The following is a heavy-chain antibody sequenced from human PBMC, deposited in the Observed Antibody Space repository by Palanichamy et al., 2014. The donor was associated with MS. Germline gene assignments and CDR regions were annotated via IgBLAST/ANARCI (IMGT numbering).Heavy chain of an antibody. Sequence: QVQLVQSGTEVKKPGSSVKVSCKASGGTFSSYGVSWVRQAPGQGLEWMGRIIPILDETNYAQKFQGRVTIGADKSTSTVYMDLSSLRYEDTAVYYCAIEMATTQTFDFWGQGTLVTVSS. CDR3: AIEMATTQTFDF. CDR2: IIPILDET. J-gene: IGHJ4*02. CDR1: GGTFSSYG. V-gene: IGHV1-69*09. D-gene: IGHD5-24*01.